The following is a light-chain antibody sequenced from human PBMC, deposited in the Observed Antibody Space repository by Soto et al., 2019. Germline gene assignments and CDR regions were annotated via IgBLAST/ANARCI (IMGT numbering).Light chain of an antibody. CDR2: AAS. J-gene: IGKJ2*01. Sequence: DIQMTQSPSSLSASVGDRVTITCRASQSISTYLNWYQQKPGKAPKLLIYAASSLQSGVPSRFSGSGSGTDFTLTISSLQPEAFATSYCQQSYSTLRTFGQGTKLEIK. CDR1: QSISTY. V-gene: IGKV1-39*01. CDR3: QQSYSTLRT.